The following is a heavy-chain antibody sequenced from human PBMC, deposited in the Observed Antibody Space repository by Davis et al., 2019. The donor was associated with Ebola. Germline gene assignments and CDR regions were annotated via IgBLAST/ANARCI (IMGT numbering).Heavy chain of an antibody. CDR2: ISSSSSTT. CDR3: ARGPSTGNSFTY. Sequence: GESLKISCAASGFTLSGYSMNWVRQAPGKGLEWVSYISSSSSTTYYADSVKGRFTISRDNAKNSVYLQMSSLRDEDTAVYYCARGPSTGNSFTYWGQGTLVTVSS. V-gene: IGHV3-48*02. D-gene: IGHD4-23*01. CDR1: GFTLSGYS. J-gene: IGHJ4*02.